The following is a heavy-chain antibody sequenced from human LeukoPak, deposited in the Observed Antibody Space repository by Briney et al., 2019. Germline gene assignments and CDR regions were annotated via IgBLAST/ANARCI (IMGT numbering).Heavy chain of an antibody. D-gene: IGHD4-17*01. J-gene: IGHJ4*02. CDR3: AHYDYGDSPTVDYFDC. CDR2: ISGSGGST. CDR1: GLTFSSYA. V-gene: IGHV3-23*01. Sequence: GGSLRLSCAASGLTFSSYAMSWVRQAPGKGLEWVSAISGSGGSTYYADSVKGRFTISRDNSKNTLYLQMNSLRAEDTATYYCAHYDYGDSPTVDYFDCWGQGTLVTVSS.